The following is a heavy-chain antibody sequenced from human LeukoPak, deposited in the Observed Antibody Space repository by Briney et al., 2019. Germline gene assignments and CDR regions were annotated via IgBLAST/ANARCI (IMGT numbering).Heavy chain of an antibody. Sequence: GGSLRLSCAASGFTFSDYYMNWIRQAPGKGLEWVSYISSSSSYTNYADSVEGRFTISRDNAKNSLYLQMNSLRAEDTAVYYCARGFGSGSYLDYWGQGTLVTVSS. CDR3: ARGFGSGSYLDY. D-gene: IGHD3-10*01. CDR1: GFTFSDYY. V-gene: IGHV3-11*06. CDR2: ISSSSSYT. J-gene: IGHJ4*02.